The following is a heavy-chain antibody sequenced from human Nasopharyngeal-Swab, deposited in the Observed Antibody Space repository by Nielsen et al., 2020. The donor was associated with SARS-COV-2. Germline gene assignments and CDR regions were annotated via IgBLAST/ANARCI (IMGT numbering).Heavy chain of an antibody. CDR2: VYPGNSEI. CDR1: GYSFVNHW. Sequence: GESLNISCMASGYSFVNHWIGWVRQKPGKGLEWMGMVYPGNSEIAYSPSFQGQITISADKSINTAYLQWSSLRASDTAMYFCARRAARDGYNYEVDPWGQGTLVTVSS. J-gene: IGHJ5*02. V-gene: IGHV5-51*01. D-gene: IGHD5-24*01. CDR3: ARRAARDGYNYEVDP.